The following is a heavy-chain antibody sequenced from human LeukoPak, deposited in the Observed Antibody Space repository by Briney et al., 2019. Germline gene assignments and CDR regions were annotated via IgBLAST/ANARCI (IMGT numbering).Heavy chain of an antibody. Sequence: ASVKVSCKASGYTFTGYYMHWVRQAPGQGLEWMGWINPNSGGTNYAQKLQGRVTMTTDTSTSTAYMELRSLRSDDTAVYYCARYYDFWSGYYTGWFDPWGQGTLVTVSS. D-gene: IGHD3-3*01. CDR1: GYTFTGYY. V-gene: IGHV1-2*02. J-gene: IGHJ5*02. CDR2: INPNSGGT. CDR3: ARYYDFWSGYYTGWFDP.